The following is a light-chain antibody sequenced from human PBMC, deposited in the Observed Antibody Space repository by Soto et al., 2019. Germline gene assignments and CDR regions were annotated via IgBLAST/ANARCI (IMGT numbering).Light chain of an antibody. Sequence: QSVLTQPPSASGSPGQSVTISCTGTKNDIGVYDFVSWYQHHPGKAPRLIIYEVVQRPSGVPDRFSGSKSGNTASLTVSRLQAADEADYFCKSYAGSNTYVFGSGTQLTVL. CDR3: KSYAGSNTYV. CDR1: KNDIGVYDF. V-gene: IGLV2-8*01. J-gene: IGLJ1*01. CDR2: EVV.